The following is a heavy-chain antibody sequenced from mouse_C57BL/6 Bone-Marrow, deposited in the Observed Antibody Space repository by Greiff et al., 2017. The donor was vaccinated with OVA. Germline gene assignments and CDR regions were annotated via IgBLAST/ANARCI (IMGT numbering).Heavy chain of an antibody. CDR3: AMGNSAWFAY. Sequence: EVQGVESGGGLVKPGGSLKLSCAASGFTFSSYAMSWVRQTPEKRLEWVATISDGGSYTYYPDNVKGRFTISRDNAKNNLYLQMSHLKSEDTAMYYCAMGNSAWFAYWGQGTLVTVSA. J-gene: IGHJ3*01. D-gene: IGHD2-1*01. CDR2: ISDGGSYT. V-gene: IGHV5-4*01. CDR1: GFTFSSYA.